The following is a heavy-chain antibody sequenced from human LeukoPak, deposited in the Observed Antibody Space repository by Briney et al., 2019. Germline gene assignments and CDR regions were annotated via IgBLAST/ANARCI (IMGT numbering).Heavy chain of an antibody. V-gene: IGHV3-23*01. CDR3: AKETIARGSYYSERDD. CDR1: GSSFSSYS. Sequence: PAGSLTLACAVSGSSFSSYSMRWVRQAPGKGLEWVSGIRVRGGSTYYADSVKGRFSISRDMSKNTLYLQMNSRSAVDTDVYVCAKETIARGSYYSERDDWGKGTLVTVSS. CDR2: IRVRGGST. J-gene: IGHJ4*02. D-gene: IGHD1-26*01.